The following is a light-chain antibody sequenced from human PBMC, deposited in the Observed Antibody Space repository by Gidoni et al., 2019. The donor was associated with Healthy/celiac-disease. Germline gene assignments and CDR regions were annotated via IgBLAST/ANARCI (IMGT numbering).Light chain of an antibody. J-gene: IGKJ2*01. Sequence: DIHMTQSPSSLSASVGDRVTITCQAIQSISSYLNWYQQKPGKAPKLLIYAASSLQRGVPSRFSGSGSGTDFTLTISSLQPEDFATYYCQQSYSTPYTFGQGTKLEIK. CDR3: QQSYSTPYT. CDR2: AAS. V-gene: IGKV1-39*01. CDR1: QSISSY.